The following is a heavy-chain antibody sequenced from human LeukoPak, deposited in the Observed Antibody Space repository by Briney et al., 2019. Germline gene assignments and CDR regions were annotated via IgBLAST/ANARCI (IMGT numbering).Heavy chain of an antibody. CDR2: IKSDGSTT. Sequence: GGSLSLSCAASGFSFSSYWMYWVGHAPGKGLVCISRIKSDGSTTTSADSVKGRFTISRDNAKNTLYLQMDSLTVEDTGVYYCARRSAARSGFDYWGQGTLVSVSS. CDR1: GFSFSSYW. J-gene: IGHJ4*02. V-gene: IGHV3-74*03. CDR3: ARRSAARSGFDY. D-gene: IGHD6-6*01.